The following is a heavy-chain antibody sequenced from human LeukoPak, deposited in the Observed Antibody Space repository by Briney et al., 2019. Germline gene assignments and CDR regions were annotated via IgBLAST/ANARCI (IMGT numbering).Heavy chain of an antibody. CDR3: ATRFNQLRYFDY. Sequence: MPGGPLRLSCTASGFTFSSAWMIWVRQAPGKGLEWVGRIKSRTDDETTDYAAPVKGRFTISRDDSQNTLYLQMNSLKSEDTGVYYCATRFNQLRYFDYWGQGTLVTVSS. CDR2: IKSRTDDETT. J-gene: IGHJ4*02. V-gene: IGHV3-15*01. D-gene: IGHD1-14*01. CDR1: GFTFSSAW.